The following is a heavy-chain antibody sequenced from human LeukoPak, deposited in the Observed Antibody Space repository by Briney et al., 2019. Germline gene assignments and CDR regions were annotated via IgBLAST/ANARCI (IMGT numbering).Heavy chain of an antibody. D-gene: IGHD1-26*01. CDR2: INQSGST. V-gene: IGHV4-34*01. J-gene: IGHJ4*02. CDR1: SGSFSNYY. CDR3: ARFPGGSYTIDY. Sequence: PSETLSLTCAVYSGSFSNYYWSWIRQPPGKGLEWIGEINQSGSTNYNPSLKSRVTISVDTSKNQFSLKLSSVTAADTAVYYCARFPGGSYTIDYWGQGTLVTVSS.